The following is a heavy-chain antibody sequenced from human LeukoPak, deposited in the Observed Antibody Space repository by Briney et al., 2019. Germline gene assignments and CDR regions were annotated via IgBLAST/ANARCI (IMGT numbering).Heavy chain of an antibody. CDR2: IIPIFGTA. CDR3: ARGINRKLLWFGELLYFDY. Sequence: SVKVSCRASGGTFSSYAISWVRQAPGQGLEWMGGIIPIFGTANYAQKFQGRVTITADESTSTAYMELSSLRSEDTAVYYCARGINRKLLWFGELLYFDYWGQGTLVTVSS. CDR1: GGTFSSYA. J-gene: IGHJ4*02. D-gene: IGHD3-10*01. V-gene: IGHV1-69*13.